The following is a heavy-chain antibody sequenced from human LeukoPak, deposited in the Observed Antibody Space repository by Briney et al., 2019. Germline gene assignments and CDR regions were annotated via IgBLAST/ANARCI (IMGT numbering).Heavy chain of an antibody. CDR2: IYYSGST. V-gene: IGHV4-59*08. D-gene: IGHD3-22*01. CDR3: ARHGRSSSGYPTHQYYYYYMDV. J-gene: IGHJ6*03. Sequence: SETLSLTCTVSGGSISSYYWSWIRQPPGKGLEWIGYIYYSGSTNYNPSLKSRVAISVDTSKNQFSLKLSSVTAADTAVYYCARHGRSSSGYPTHQYYYYYMDVWGKGTTVTVSS. CDR1: GGSISSYY.